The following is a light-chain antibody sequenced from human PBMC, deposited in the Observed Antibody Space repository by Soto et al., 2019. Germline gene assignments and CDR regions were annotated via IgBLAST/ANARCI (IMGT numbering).Light chain of an antibody. Sequence: SVLTQPPSASGTPGQRVTISCSGSSSNIGSNTVNWYQQLPGTAPKLLIHSNNQRPSGVPDRFSGSKSGTSASLAISGLQSEDEADYYCAAWDDSLNGLYVFGTGTKVPS. CDR2: SNN. J-gene: IGLJ1*01. CDR1: SSNIGSNT. V-gene: IGLV1-44*01. CDR3: AAWDDSLNGLYV.